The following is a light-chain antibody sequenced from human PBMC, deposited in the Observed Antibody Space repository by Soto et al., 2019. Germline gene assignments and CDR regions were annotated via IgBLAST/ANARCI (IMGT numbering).Light chain of an antibody. J-gene: IGLJ1*01. CDR2: EVS. CDR1: SSDVGGYNF. CDR3: SSYSISTAYL. Sequence: QSVLTQPASAFGSPGQSITFSCTGTSSDVGGYNFVSWYQQHPGKAPKLMIYEVSSRPSGVSYRFSGSKSGNTASLTISGLQAEDEADYFCSSYSISTAYLFGTGTKVTVL. V-gene: IGLV2-14*03.